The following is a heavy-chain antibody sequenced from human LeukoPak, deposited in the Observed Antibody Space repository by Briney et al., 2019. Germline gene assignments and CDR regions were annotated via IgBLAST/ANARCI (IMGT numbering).Heavy chain of an antibody. V-gene: IGHV1-69*06. Sequence: ASVKVFCKASGGTFSSYAISWVRQAPRQGLEWMGGIIPIFGTANYAQKFQGRVTITADKSTSTAYMELSSLRSEDTAVYYCARAGITMVRDDAFDIWGQGTMVTVSS. CDR3: ARAGITMVRDDAFDI. J-gene: IGHJ3*02. CDR1: GGTFSSYA. D-gene: IGHD3-10*01. CDR2: IIPIFGTA.